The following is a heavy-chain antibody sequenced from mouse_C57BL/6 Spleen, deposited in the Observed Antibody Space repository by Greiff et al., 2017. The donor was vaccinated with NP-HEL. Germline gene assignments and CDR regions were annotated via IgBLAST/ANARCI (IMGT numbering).Heavy chain of an antibody. J-gene: IGHJ4*01. CDR3: ASIMIPYGYDDHYYAMDY. V-gene: IGHV14-2*01. CDR1: GFNIKDYY. Sequence: DVKLQESGAELVKPGASVKLSCTASGFNIKDYYMHWVKQRTEQGLEWIGRIDPEDGETKYAPKFQGKATITADTSSNTAYLQLSSLTSEDTAVYYCASIMIPYGYDDHYYAMDYWGQGTSVTVSS. D-gene: IGHD2-2*01. CDR2: IDPEDGET.